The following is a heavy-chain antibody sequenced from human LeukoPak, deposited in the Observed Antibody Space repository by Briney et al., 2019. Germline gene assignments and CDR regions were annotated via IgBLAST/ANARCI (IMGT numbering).Heavy chain of an antibody. Sequence: LGGSLRLSCAASGLTFSSYAMSWVRQAPGKGLEWVSGISASGDSTYYADSVRGRFTISRDNSKNTLYLQMNSLRAEDTAVYYCVKDLPRITIFGALHYWGQGTLVTVSS. J-gene: IGHJ4*02. CDR3: VKDLPRITIFGALHY. CDR2: ISASGDST. D-gene: IGHD3-3*01. CDR1: GLTFSSYA. V-gene: IGHV3-23*01.